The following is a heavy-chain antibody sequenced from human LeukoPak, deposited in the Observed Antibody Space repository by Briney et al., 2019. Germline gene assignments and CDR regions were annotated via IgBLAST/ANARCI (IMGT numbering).Heavy chain of an antibody. V-gene: IGHV4-34*01. CDR3: ARLPYCSGGSCYGRDLDY. Sequence: SETLSLTCAVYGGSFSGYYWSWIRQPPGKGLEWIGEINHSGSTNYNPSLKSRVTISVDTSKNQFSLKLSSVTAADTAAYYCARLPYCSGGSCYGRDLDYWGQGTLVTVSS. CDR2: INHSGST. J-gene: IGHJ4*02. D-gene: IGHD2-15*01. CDR1: GGSFSGYY.